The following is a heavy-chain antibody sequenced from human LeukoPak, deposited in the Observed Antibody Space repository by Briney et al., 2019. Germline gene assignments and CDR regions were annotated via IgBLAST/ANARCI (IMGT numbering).Heavy chain of an antibody. Sequence: GGSLRLTCAASGFTISSSAKTWGCQAPGKGLEWVSAISGSGGSTYYADSVKGRFTISRDNSKNTLYLQMNSLSAEDTAVYYFAKDQFHCRRTSTYYCFSPGRQGTLVTVSS. CDR2: ISGSGGST. D-gene: IGHD2-2*01. V-gene: IGHV3-23*01. CDR1: GFTISSSA. J-gene: IGHJ5*02. CDR3: AKDQFHCRRTSTYYCFSP.